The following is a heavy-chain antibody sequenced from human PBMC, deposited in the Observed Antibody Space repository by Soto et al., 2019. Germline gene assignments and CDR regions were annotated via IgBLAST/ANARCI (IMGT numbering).Heavy chain of an antibody. CDR2: IYYSGST. J-gene: IGHJ4*02. Sequence: QVQLQESGPGLVKPSETLSLTCTVSGGSISSYYWSWIRQPPGKGLERIGYIYYSGSTNYNPSLKRRVTKAVNTSKNQFTLKLSSMTATDTAVYYCARHNYGSGSTYFDYWGQGTLFTVSS. CDR1: GGSISSYY. V-gene: IGHV4-59*08. D-gene: IGHD3-10*01. CDR3: ARHNYGSGSTYFDY.